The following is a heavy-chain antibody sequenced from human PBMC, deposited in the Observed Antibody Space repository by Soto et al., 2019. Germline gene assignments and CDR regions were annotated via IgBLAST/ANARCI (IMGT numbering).Heavy chain of an antibody. CDR2: IIPILGIA. CDR3: AREGGRLGELSVDY. J-gene: IGHJ4*02. CDR1: GGTFSSYT. Sequence: QVQLVQSGAEVKKPGSSVKVSCKASGGTFSSYTISWVRQAPGQGLEWMGRIIPILGIANYAQKFQGRVTITADKSTSTAYMELSSLRSEDTAVYYCAREGGRLGELSVDYWGQGTLVTVSS. D-gene: IGHD3-16*02. V-gene: IGHV1-69*08.